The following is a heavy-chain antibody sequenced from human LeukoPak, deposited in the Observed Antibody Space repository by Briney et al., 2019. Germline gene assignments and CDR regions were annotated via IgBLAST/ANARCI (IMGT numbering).Heavy chain of an antibody. V-gene: IGHV4-4*07. D-gene: IGHD1-20*01. CDR2: IYSSGDT. CDR3: ARGSDIPGTTSIFDS. J-gene: IGHJ4*02. CDR1: GGSISAYY. Sequence: SETLSLTCTVSGGSISAYYWSWIRQPAGKGLEWLGRIYSSGDTNYDPSLKSRVAMSVDTSKNQFSLKLSSVTAADTAVYYCARGSDIPGTTSIFDSWGQGTLVTVSS.